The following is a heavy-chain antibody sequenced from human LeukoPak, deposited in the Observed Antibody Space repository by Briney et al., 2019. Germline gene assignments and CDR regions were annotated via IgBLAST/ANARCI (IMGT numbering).Heavy chain of an antibody. V-gene: IGHV5-51*01. J-gene: IGHJ3*02. Sequence: GESLKISCKGSGYSFSDYWIGWVRQMPGKGLEWMGSIYPGDSDTRYSPSFQGQVTISADKSISTAYLQWSSLKASDTAVYYCARRKYQLLGVFDIWGQGTMVTVSS. D-gene: IGHD2-2*01. CDR3: ARRKYQLLGVFDI. CDR2: IYPGDSDT. CDR1: GYSFSDYW.